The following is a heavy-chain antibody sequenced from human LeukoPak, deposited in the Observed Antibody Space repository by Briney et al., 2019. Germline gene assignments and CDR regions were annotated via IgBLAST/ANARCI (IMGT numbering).Heavy chain of an antibody. CDR1: GFTFSDYW. V-gene: IGHV3-74*01. J-gene: IGHJ4*02. CDR2: INGDGSST. CDR3: ARDRRYAYDN. D-gene: IGHD3-16*01. Sequence: PGGSLGLSCVAAGFTFSDYWMHWVRQVPGKGLVWVSRINGDGSSTSYADSVKGRFTISRDNAKNTVYLQMNSLRTEDTAVYYCARDRRYAYDNWGQGTLVTVSS.